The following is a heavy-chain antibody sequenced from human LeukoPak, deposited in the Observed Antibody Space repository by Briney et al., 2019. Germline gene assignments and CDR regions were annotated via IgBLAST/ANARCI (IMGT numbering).Heavy chain of an antibody. CDR1: GGSFSGYY. V-gene: IGHV4-34*01. CDR2: INHSGST. J-gene: IGHJ4*02. CDR3: ARVVTEQVNTVTTIQSDY. Sequence: PSETLSLTCAVYGGSFSGYYWSWIRQPPGKGLEWIGEINHSGSTNYNPSLKSRVTISVDTSKNQFSLKLSSVTAADTAVYYCARVVTEQVNTVTTIQSDYWGQGTLVTVSS. D-gene: IGHD4-17*01.